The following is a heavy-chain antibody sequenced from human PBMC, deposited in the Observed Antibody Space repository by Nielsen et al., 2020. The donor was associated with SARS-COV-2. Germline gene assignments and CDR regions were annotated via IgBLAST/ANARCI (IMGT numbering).Heavy chain of an antibody. CDR2: IWYDGSNK. CDR1: GFTFSSYG. V-gene: IGHV3-33*01. CDR3: ARDHDYGGLYYYYGMDV. D-gene: IGHD4-23*01. Sequence: GESLKISCAASGFTFSSYGMHWVRQAPGKGLEWVAVIWYDGSNKYYADSVKGRFTISRDNSKNTLYLQMNSLRAEDTAVYYCARDHDYGGLYYYYGMDVWGQGTTVTVSS. J-gene: IGHJ6*02.